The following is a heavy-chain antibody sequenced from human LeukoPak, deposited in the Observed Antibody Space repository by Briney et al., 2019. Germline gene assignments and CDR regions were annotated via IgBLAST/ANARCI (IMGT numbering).Heavy chain of an antibody. V-gene: IGHV1-69*13. Sequence: SVKVSCKASGYTFTGYWMHWVRQAPGQGLEWMGGIIPIFGTANYAQKFQGRVTITADESTSTAYMELSSLRSEDTAVYYCAREEVVGATPGPIDYWGQGTLVTVSS. CDR1: GYTFTGYW. J-gene: IGHJ4*02. D-gene: IGHD1-26*01. CDR3: AREEVVGATPGPIDY. CDR2: IIPIFGTA.